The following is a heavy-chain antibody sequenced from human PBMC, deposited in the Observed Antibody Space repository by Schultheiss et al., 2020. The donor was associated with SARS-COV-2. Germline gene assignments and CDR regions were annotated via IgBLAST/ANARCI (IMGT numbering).Heavy chain of an antibody. CDR1: GFTFSSYA. V-gene: IGHV3-64*01. CDR3: ARDHVFRGYDFGYYGMDV. Sequence: GGSLRLSCAASGFTFSSYAMHWVRQAPGKGLEYVSAISSNGGSTYYANSVKGRFTISRDNSKNTLYLQMGSLRAEDMAVYYCARDHVFRGYDFGYYGMDVWGQGTTVTVSS. D-gene: IGHD5-12*01. CDR2: ISSNGGST. J-gene: IGHJ6*02.